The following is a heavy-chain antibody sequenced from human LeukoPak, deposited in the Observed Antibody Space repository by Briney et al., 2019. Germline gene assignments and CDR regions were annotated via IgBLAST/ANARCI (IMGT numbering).Heavy chain of an antibody. Sequence: GASVKVSCKASGGTFSSYAISWVRQAPGQGLEWMGGIIPIFGTANYAQKFQGRVTITADESTSTAYMELSSLRSEDTAVYYCARGGKYDFWSGYHDNYFDYWGQGTLVTVSS. V-gene: IGHV1-69*13. CDR1: GGTFSSYA. D-gene: IGHD3-3*01. CDR2: IIPIFGTA. CDR3: ARGGKYDFWSGYHDNYFDY. J-gene: IGHJ4*02.